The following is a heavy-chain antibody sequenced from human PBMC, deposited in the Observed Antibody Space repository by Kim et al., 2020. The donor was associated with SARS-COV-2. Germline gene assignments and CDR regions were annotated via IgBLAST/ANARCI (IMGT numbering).Heavy chain of an antibody. CDR1: GYSFTGYY. V-gene: IGHV1-2*06. CDR2: INPNTGGT. D-gene: IGHD1-26*01. CDR3: ARDLRSNSPMGFYGMD. J-gene: IGHJ6*01. Sequence: ASVKVSCKASGYSFTGYYMHWVRQAPGQGPEWMGRINPNTGGTTSSQRFKGRVSMTRDTAISTASLEITSLTSDATAVYYCARDLRSNSPMGFYGMD.